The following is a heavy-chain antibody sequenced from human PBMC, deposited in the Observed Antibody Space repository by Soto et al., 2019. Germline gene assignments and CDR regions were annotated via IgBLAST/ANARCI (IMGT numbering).Heavy chain of an antibody. CDR1: GYTFTSYG. V-gene: IGHV1-18*01. J-gene: IGHJ3*02. CDR3: ARDTPGSFDYGSSAAFDI. Sequence: ASVKVSCKASGYTFTSYGISWARQAPGQGLEWMGWISAYNGNTNYAQKLQGRVTMTTDTSTSTAYMELRSLRSDDTAVYYCARDTPGSFDYGSSAAFDIWGQGTMVTVSS. D-gene: IGHD4-17*01. CDR2: ISAYNGNT.